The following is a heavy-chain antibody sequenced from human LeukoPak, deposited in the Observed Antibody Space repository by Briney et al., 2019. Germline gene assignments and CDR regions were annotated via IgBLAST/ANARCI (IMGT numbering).Heavy chain of an antibody. J-gene: IGHJ5*02. CDR2: MNPNSGNT. V-gene: IGHV1-8*01. CDR3: ARGGASGSYYYHWFDP. CDR1: GYTFTGYD. Sequence: GASVKVSCKASGYTFTGYDINWVRQATGQGLEWMGWMNPNSGNTGYAQKFQGRVTMTRNTSISTAYMELSSLRSEDTAVYYCARGGASGSYYYHWFDPWGQGTLVTVSS. D-gene: IGHD3-10*01.